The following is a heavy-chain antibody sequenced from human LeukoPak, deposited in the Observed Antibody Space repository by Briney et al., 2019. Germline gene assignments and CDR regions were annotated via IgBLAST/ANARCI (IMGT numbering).Heavy chain of an antibody. CDR2: MNPNSGNT. CDR1: GCTFTSYD. V-gene: IGHV1-8*01. Sequence: GASVKVSCKASGCTFTSYDINWVRQATGQGLEWMGWMNPNSGNTGYAQKFQGRVTMTRNTSISTAYMELSSLRSEDTAVYYCARGRFLEWYHYYYYMDVWGKGTTVTVSS. CDR3: ARGRFLEWYHYYYYMDV. J-gene: IGHJ6*03. D-gene: IGHD3-3*01.